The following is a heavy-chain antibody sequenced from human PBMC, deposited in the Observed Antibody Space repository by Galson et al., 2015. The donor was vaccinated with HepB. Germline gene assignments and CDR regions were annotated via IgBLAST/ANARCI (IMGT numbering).Heavy chain of an antibody. CDR2: VSAYNGNT. D-gene: IGHD1-26*01. CDR1: GYTFTSFG. J-gene: IGHJ4*02. V-gene: IGHV1-18*04. Sequence: SVKVSCKASGYTFTSFGISWVRQAPGQGLEWMGWVSAYNGNTNYAQKLQGRVTMTTDTSTSTVYMELRSLRSDDTAVYYCARDLGEVGPIFFDYWGQGSLVTVSS. CDR3: ARDLGEVGPIFFDY.